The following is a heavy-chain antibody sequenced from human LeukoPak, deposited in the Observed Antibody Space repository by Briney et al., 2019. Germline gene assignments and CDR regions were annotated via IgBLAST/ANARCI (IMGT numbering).Heavy chain of an antibody. D-gene: IGHD6-19*01. J-gene: IGHJ5*02. CDR2: IYYSGST. CDR3: VRDPKSAVAADWFDP. V-gene: IGHV4-39*07. Sequence: SETLSLTCTVSGGSISSSSYYWGWIRQPPGKGLEWIGSIYYSGSTYYNPSLKSRVTISVDTSKNQFSLRLDSMTAADTAVYYCVRDPKSAVAADWFDPWGQGTLVTVSS. CDR1: GGSISSSSYY.